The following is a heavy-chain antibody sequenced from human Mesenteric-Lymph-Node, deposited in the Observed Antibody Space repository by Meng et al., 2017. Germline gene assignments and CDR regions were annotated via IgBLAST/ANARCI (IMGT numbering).Heavy chain of an antibody. V-gene: IGHV1-2*06. D-gene: IGHD6-13*01. CDR2: IDPRSGGT. Sequence: HVQLVQSGAEVKKTGASVKVPCKPSGYTFPAYWLHWVRQAPGQGLDWMGRIDPRSGGTQYAQNFQGRVTMTRDTSISTAYMELSGLRSDDTALYYCVRDEDISAAGKLFGDYWGQGTLVTVSS. CDR1: GYTFPAYW. J-gene: IGHJ4*02. CDR3: VRDEDISAAGKLFGDY.